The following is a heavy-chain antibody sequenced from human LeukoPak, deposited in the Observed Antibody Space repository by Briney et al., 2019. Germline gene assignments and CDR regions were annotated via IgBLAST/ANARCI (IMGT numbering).Heavy chain of an antibody. CDR3: ANDRGNYHTSGFDC. V-gene: IGHV3-33*06. J-gene: IGHJ4*02. CDR2: IWYDGSDK. Sequence: GGSLRLSCAASGFTFSIYGMHWVRQAPGKGLDWVAVIWYDGSDKYYGDSVKGRFTISRDNSKNTLYLQMNSLRAEDTAVYYCANDRGNYHTSGFDCWGQGTLVTVSS. D-gene: IGHD3-10*01. CDR1: GFTFSIYG.